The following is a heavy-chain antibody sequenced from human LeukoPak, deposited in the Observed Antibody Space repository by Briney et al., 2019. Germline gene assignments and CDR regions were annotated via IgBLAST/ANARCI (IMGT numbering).Heavy chain of an antibody. CDR2: ISAYNGNT. J-gene: IGHJ5*02. CDR3: ARVPSSSWYGWFDP. CDR1: GYTFTSYG. V-gene: IGHV1-18*01. Sequence: ASVKVSCKASGYTFTSYGISWVRQAPGQGLEWMGWISAYNGNTNSAQKLQGRVTMTTDTSTSTAYMELRSLRSDDTAVYYCARVPSSSWYGWFDPWGQGTLVTVSS. D-gene: IGHD6-13*01.